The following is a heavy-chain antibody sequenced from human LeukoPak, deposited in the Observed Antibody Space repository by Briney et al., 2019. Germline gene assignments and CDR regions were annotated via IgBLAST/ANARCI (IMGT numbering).Heavy chain of an antibody. CDR3: ARVSI. CDR2: ISSSYI. Sequence: PGGSLRLSCAASGFTFSTYSMHWVRQAPGKGLEWVSSISSSYIYYADSVKGRFTISRDNAKNSLYLQMNSLRAEDTAVYYCARVSIWGQGTMVTVSS. J-gene: IGHJ3*02. CDR1: GFTFSTYS. V-gene: IGHV3-21*01. D-gene: IGHD3-3*02.